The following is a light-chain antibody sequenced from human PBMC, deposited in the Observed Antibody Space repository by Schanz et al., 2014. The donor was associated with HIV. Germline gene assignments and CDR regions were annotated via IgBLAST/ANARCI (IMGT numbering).Light chain of an antibody. CDR1: SSNIGSNY. V-gene: IGLV1-47*01. J-gene: IGLJ1*01. CDR2: RNS. Sequence: QSVLTQPPSASGTPGQRVTISCSGSSSNIGSNYVYWYLQVPGTAPKLIIYRNSQRASGAPDRYSGSKSGTSASLAISGLQAEDEADYYCQSSDTSRSAVFGTGTKLTVL. CDR3: QSSDTSRSAV.